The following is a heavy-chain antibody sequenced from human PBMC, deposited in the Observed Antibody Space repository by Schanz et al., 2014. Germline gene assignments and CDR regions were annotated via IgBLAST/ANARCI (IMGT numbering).Heavy chain of an antibody. Sequence: EVQLVESGGGLVQPGGSLRLSCAASGFTFTTYWMSWVRQAPGKGLEWVANIKQDGSEKYYVDSVQGRFTISRDNSRNTLYLQMDSLRDEDTALYYCAKVVASGPTTGPFDPWGQGTLVTVSS. CDR2: IKQDGSEK. CDR1: GFTFTTYW. J-gene: IGHJ5*02. D-gene: IGHD1-26*01. CDR3: AKVVASGPTTGPFDP. V-gene: IGHV3-7*01.